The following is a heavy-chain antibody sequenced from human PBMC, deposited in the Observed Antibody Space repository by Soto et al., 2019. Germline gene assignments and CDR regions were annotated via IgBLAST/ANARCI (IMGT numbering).Heavy chain of an antibody. J-gene: IGHJ4*02. Sequence: DVRLLESGGGLVQPGGSLRLSCAASGFTFSSYSMSWVRQAPGKGLEWVSTIGTSASTYYGDSVRGRFTIPRDHSRNTLYLQMNSLRAEDTAVYYCVDLSCCCTTSNGDWGQGTLVTVSP. CDR3: VDLSCCCTTSNGD. CDR2: IGTSAST. D-gene: IGHD2-8*01. CDR1: GFTFSSYS. V-gene: IGHV3-23*01.